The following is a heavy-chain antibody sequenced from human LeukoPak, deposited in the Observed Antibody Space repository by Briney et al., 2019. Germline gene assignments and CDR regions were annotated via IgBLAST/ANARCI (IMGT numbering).Heavy chain of an antibody. D-gene: IGHD3-3*01. J-gene: IGHJ3*02. V-gene: IGHV3-48*01. CDR2: ITLSTSTI. Sequence: GGSLRLSCAASGFTFSNYDMHWVRQAPGKGLEWISYITLSTSTIYYADSVKGRFTISTDNANNSLYLQMNSLRAEDTAVYYCARSLRNAFDIWGQGTMVTVSS. CDR3: ARSLRNAFDI. CDR1: GFTFSNYD.